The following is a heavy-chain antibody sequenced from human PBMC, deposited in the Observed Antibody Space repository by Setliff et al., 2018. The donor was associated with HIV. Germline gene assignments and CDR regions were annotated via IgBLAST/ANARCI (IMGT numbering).Heavy chain of an antibody. Sequence: GGSLRLSCAASGFTVSSNYMNWVRQAPGKGLEWVSIIYSGGTTYYADSVKGRFTISRDNSKNTLYLQMNSLRVEDTAVYHCARSPQGGYFDYWGRGTLVTVSS. J-gene: IGHJ4*03. CDR2: IYSGGTT. CDR3: ARSPQGGYFDY. CDR1: GFTVSSNY. V-gene: IGHV3-53*01.